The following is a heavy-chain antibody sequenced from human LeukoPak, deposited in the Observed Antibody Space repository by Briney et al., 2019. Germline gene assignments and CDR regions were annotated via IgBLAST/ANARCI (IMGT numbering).Heavy chain of an antibody. Sequence: GGSLRLSCAASGFTFSSYWMHWVRQAPGKGLVWVSRINSDGSSTNYADSVRGRFTISTDIAHNALHLQMNSLRGEDTAVYYCARGWSATSFYAHWFDPWGQGTLVTVSS. V-gene: IGHV3-74*01. CDR3: ARGWSATSFYAHWFDP. CDR2: INSDGSST. CDR1: GFTFSSYW. D-gene: IGHD5/OR15-5a*01. J-gene: IGHJ5*02.